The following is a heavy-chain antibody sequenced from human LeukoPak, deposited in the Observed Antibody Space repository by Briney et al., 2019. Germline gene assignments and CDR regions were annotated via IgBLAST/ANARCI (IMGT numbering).Heavy chain of an antibody. CDR3: TRVQQLAGFDY. CDR2: IRSKAYGGTT. D-gene: IGHD6-13*01. CDR1: GFTFDDYA. J-gene: IGHJ4*02. Sequence: GGSLRLSCTASGFTFDDYAMSWVRQAPGKGLEWVGFIRSKAYGGTTEYAASVKGRFTISRDDSKSIAYPQMNSLKTEDTAVYYCTRVQQLAGFDYWGQGTLVTVSS. V-gene: IGHV3-49*04.